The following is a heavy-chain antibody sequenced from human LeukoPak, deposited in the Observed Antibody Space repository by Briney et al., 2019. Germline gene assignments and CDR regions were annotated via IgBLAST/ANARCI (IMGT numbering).Heavy chain of an antibody. J-gene: IGHJ6*04. CDR1: GFTFSNYG. CDR2: IRFDGSTK. V-gene: IGHV3-30*02. D-gene: IGHD3-10*02. CDR3: AELGITMIGGV. Sequence: GGSLRLSCATSGFTFSNYGMHWVRQAPGKGLEWVAFIRFDGSTKYYADSVKGRFTISRDNAKNSLYLQMNSLRAEHTAVYYCAELGITMIGGVWGKGTTVTISS.